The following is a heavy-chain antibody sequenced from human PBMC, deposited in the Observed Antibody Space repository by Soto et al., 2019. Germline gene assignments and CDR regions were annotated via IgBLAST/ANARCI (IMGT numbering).Heavy chain of an antibody. CDR1: GGSISSGGYY. J-gene: IGHJ4*02. V-gene: IGHV4-31*03. D-gene: IGHD1-1*01. Sequence: NPSETLSLTCTVSGGSISSGGYYWSWIRQHPGKGLEWIGYIYYSGSTYYNPSLKSRVTISVDTSKNQFSLKLSSVTAADTAVYYCARTLEPHADYFDYWGQGTLVTVSS. CDR3: ARTLEPHADYFDY. CDR2: IYYSGST.